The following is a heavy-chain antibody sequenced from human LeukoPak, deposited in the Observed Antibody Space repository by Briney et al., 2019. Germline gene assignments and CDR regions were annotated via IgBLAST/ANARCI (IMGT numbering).Heavy chain of an antibody. CDR1: GFTVGSNY. V-gene: IGHV3-53*01. Sequence: GGSLRLSCAASGFTVGSNYMSWVRQAPGKGLEWVSVIYSGSSTYYADSVKGRFTISRDNAKNTLYLQMNSLRAEDTAVYYCARGPSGLVDYWGQGTLVTVSS. CDR2: IYSGSST. CDR3: ARGPSGLVDY. J-gene: IGHJ4*02. D-gene: IGHD6-19*01.